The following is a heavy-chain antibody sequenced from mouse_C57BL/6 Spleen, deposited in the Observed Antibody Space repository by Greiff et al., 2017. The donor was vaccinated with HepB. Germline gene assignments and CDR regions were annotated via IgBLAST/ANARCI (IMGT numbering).Heavy chain of an antibody. V-gene: IGHV5-4*03. CDR2: ISDGGSYT. CDR3: ASDKGNYGSSYDWYFDV. CDR1: GFTFSSYA. Sequence: EVKLMESGGGLVKPGGSLKLSCAASGFTFSSYAMSWVRQTPEKRLEWVATISDGGSYTYYPDNVKGRFTISRDNAKNNLYLQMSHLKSEDTAMYYCASDKGNYGSSYDWYFDVWGTGTTVTVSS. J-gene: IGHJ1*03. D-gene: IGHD1-1*01.